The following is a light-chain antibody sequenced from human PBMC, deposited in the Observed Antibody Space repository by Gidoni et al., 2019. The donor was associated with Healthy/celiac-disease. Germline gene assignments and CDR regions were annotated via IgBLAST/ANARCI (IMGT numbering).Light chain of an antibody. Sequence: EIVMTQSPATLSVSPGERATLSCRASQCVSSKLAWYQQKPGQAPRLLIYGASTRATGIPARFSGSGSGTEFTLTISSLQSEDFAVYYCQQYNNWPPWTFGQGTKVEIK. CDR3: QQYNNWPPWT. J-gene: IGKJ1*01. CDR2: GAS. CDR1: QCVSSK. V-gene: IGKV3-15*01.